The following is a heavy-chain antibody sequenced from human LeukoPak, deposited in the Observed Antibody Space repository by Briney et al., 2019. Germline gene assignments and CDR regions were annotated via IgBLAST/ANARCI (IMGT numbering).Heavy chain of an antibody. Sequence: GGSLRLSCAASGFTFSSYAMSWVRQAPGKGLEWVSAISGSGGSTYYADSVKGRFTISRDNSKNTLYLQMNSLRAEDTAVYYCAKVGLSMVRGVIADAFDIWGQGTMVTVSS. CDR3: AKVGLSMVRGVIADAFDI. J-gene: IGHJ3*02. CDR1: GFTFSSYA. V-gene: IGHV3-23*01. CDR2: ISGSGGST. D-gene: IGHD3-10*01.